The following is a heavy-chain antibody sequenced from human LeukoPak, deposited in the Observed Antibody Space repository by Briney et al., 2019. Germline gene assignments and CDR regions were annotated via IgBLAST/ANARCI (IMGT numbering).Heavy chain of an antibody. CDR2: INGDGSTT. D-gene: IGHD3-10*01. CDR3: ATVRSGSWDWFDP. J-gene: IGHJ5*02. V-gene: IGHV3-74*01. CDR1: GFTLRSYT. Sequence: GGSLRLSCAASGFTLRSYTMNWVRQAPGRGLVWVSRINGDGSTTTYVDSVKGRFTISRDNAKNTVYLQMNSLRVNDTAVYYCATVRSGSWDWFDPWGQGTLVTVSS.